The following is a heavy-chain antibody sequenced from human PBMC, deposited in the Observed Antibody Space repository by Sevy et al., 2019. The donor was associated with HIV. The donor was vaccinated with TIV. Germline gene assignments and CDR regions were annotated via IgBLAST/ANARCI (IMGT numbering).Heavy chain of an antibody. D-gene: IGHD5-12*01. V-gene: IGHV3-48*01. CDR2: IISSSSNI. CDR1: GFTFSSYD. Sequence: GGSLRLSCAASGFTFSSYDMNWVRQAPGKGLEWVSYIISSSSNIYYADSVKGRFTISRDNAKNSLYVQMNSLRAEDTAVYYCAREGGYSDQGMDVWGQGTTVTVSS. J-gene: IGHJ6*02. CDR3: AREGGYSDQGMDV.